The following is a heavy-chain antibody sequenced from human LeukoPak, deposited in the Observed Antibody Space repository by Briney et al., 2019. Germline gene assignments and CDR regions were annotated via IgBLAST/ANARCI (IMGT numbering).Heavy chain of an antibody. CDR3: ARRMTTNPKYYFDY. J-gene: IGHJ4*02. CDR1: GGSFSGYY. Sequence: SETLSLTCAVYGGSFSGYYWTWIRQPPGKGLEWIGYIYYSGNTNYNPSLKSRVTISVDTSKNQFSLKLTSVTAADTAVYYCARRMTTNPKYYFDYWGQGTLVTVSS. V-gene: IGHV4-59*08. D-gene: IGHD5-24*01. CDR2: IYYSGNT.